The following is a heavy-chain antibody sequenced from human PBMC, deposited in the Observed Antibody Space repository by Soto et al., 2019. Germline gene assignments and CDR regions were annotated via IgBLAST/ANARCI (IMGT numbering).Heavy chain of an antibody. D-gene: IGHD6-6*01. Sequence: EVQLVETGGGLIQRGGSLRLSCAASGLTVSRTQMAWVRQVPGKGLQWVSVIYSAGSTYYANAVKGRFTISRDISENKIYLDLSRVTGDDTAIYYCARAREPEYSSSIFFDYWGRGILVTVSS. CDR3: ARAREPEYSSSIFFDY. V-gene: IGHV3-53*02. J-gene: IGHJ4*02. CDR1: GLTVSRTQ. CDR2: IYSAGST.